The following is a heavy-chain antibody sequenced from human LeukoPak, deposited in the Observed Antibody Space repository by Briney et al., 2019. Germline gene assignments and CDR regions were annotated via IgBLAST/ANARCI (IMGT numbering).Heavy chain of an antibody. CDR3: AKDLGVAGTFNY. CDR2: ISGSGGST. CDR1: GFTFSSYE. V-gene: IGHV3-23*01. Sequence: GGSLRLSCAASGFTFSSYEMNWVRQAPGKGLEWVSAISGSGGSTYYADSVKGRFTISRDNSKNTLYLQMNSLRAEDTAVYYCAKDLGVAGTFNYWGQGTLVTVSS. D-gene: IGHD6-19*01. J-gene: IGHJ4*02.